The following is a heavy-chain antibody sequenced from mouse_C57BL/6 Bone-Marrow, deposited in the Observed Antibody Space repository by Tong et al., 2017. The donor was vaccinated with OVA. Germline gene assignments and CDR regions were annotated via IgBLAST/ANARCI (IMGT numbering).Heavy chain of an antibody. Sequence: EVQLQESGGGLVQPGESLKLSCESNEYEFPSHDMSWVRKTPEKRLELVAAINSDGGSTYYPDTMEKRFIISRDNTKKTLYLQMSSLRSEDTASSTIMVTTVDYWGQGTTLTVSS. CDR3: MVTTVDY. CDR1: EYEFPSHD. D-gene: IGHD2-2*01. J-gene: IGHJ2*01. CDR2: INSDGGST. V-gene: IGHV5-2*01.